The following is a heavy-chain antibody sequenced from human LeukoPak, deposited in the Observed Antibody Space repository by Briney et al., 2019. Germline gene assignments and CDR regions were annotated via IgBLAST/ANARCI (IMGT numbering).Heavy chain of an antibody. V-gene: IGHV4-34*01. CDR1: GGSFSGYY. J-gene: IGHJ6*03. CDR2: INHSGST. Sequence: SETLSLTCAVYGGSFSGYYWSWIRQPPGKGLEWIGEINHSGSTNYNPSLKSRVIISVDTSKNQFSLKLSSVTAADTAVYYCARGRHAGRYYYYYYMDVWGKGTTVTVSS. CDR3: ARGRHAGRYYYYYYMDV. D-gene: IGHD6-13*01.